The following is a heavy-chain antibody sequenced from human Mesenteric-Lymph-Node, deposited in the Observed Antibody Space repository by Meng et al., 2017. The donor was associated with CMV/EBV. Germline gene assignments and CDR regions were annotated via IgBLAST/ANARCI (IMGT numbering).Heavy chain of an antibody. CDR2: INIYSGNI. D-gene: IGHD6-19*01. CDR3: ARDPVSSINRFDY. CDR1: GYTFTTYG. V-gene: IGHV1-18*01. J-gene: IGHJ4*02. Sequence: ASVKVSCKASGYTFTTYGISWVRQAPGQGLEWMGWINIYSGNINYLQKLQGRVTMTTDTSTSAAHMELRSLRSDDTAVYYCARDPVSSINRFDYWGQGTLVTVSS.